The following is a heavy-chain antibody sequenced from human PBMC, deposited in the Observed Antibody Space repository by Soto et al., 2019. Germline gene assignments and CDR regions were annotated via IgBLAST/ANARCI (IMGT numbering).Heavy chain of an antibody. CDR3: ERERGSGWTFDY. Sequence: PGGSLRLSCAASGFTFSTYSMNWDRQAPGKGLEWVSSISSSSTIYYADSVKGRFTISRDNVQNSLYLQMHSLRAEDTAVYYCERERGSGWTFDYWGQGTLVTVSS. CDR2: ISSSSTI. D-gene: IGHD6-19*01. J-gene: IGHJ4*02. V-gene: IGHV3-48*01. CDR1: GFTFSTYS.